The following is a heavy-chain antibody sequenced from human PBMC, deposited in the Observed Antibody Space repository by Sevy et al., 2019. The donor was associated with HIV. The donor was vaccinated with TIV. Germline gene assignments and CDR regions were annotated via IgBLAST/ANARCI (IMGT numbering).Heavy chain of an antibody. CDR1: GFTFSNYV. CDR2: SSHGGGTT. CDR3: ARRYLPSAPPALDY. D-gene: IGHD2-2*01. Sequence: GGSLRLSCAASGFTFSNYVMNWVRRAPGKGLEWVSVSSHGGGTTDYADSVKGRFTISRDDSKDTVYLEMNSLRAEDTAVYYCARRYLPSAPPALDYWGQGTLVTVSS. J-gene: IGHJ4*02. V-gene: IGHV3-23*01.